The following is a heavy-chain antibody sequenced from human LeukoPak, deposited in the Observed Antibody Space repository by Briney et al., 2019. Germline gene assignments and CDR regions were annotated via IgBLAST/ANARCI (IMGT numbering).Heavy chain of an antibody. D-gene: IGHD2-2*01. V-gene: IGHV3-21*01. CDR2: ISSSSSYI. CDR3: TLGGIVVGGFDY. Sequence: GGSLRLSCAASGFTFSSYSMNWVRQAPGKGLEWVSSISSSSSYIYYADSVKGRFTISRDNAKNSLYLQMNSLRAEDTAVYYCTLGGIVVGGFDYWGQGTLVTVSS. CDR1: GFTFSSYS. J-gene: IGHJ4*02.